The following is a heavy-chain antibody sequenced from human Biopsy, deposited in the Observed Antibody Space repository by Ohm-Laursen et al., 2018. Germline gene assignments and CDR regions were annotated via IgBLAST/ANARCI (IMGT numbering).Heavy chain of an antibody. CDR1: GYSLTSHD. Sequence: ASVKVSCKTSGYSLTSHDINWVRQAPGQGPEWMGWINPNNGNTGYAPQFQGRVSMTTDTSISTAYMELSGLTFEDTAVYYCARTPTISVGGTWSRYWFFDIWGRGTLITVSS. CDR2: INPNNGNT. D-gene: IGHD6-19*01. V-gene: IGHV1-8*01. CDR3: ARTPTISVGGTWSRYWFFDI. J-gene: IGHJ2*01.